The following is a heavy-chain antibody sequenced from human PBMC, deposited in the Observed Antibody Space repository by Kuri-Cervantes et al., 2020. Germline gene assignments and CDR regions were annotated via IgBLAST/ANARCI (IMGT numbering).Heavy chain of an antibody. CDR3: GKDIMTGGMDV. Sequence: GESLKISCAASGFTFSSFGMHWVRQAPGKGLEWLAVIWYDGTEKYYADSVKGRFTISRDNAKNTLYLQMNSLRAEDTALYYCGKDIMTGGMDVWGQGTTVTVSS. CDR1: GFTFSSFG. D-gene: IGHD1-14*01. J-gene: IGHJ6*02. CDR2: IWYDGTEK. V-gene: IGHV3-33*03.